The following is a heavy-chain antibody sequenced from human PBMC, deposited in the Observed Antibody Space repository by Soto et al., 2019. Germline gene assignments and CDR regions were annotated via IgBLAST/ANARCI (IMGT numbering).Heavy chain of an antibody. CDR2: ISASNGNT. CDR1: GYTFTSYG. CDR3: ASGADWAY. V-gene: IGHV1-18*01. Sequence: QVQLVQSGAEVKKPGASVKVSCKASGYTFTSYGISWVRQAPGQVLEWMGWISASNGNTTYAQKLERRVTLTTDTSTSTAYMELRSRRSDATAVYSCASGADWAYWGQGTLVTVSS. J-gene: IGHJ4*02. D-gene: IGHD3-9*01.